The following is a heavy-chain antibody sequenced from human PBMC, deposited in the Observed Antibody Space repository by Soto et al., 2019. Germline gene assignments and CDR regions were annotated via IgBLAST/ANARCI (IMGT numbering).Heavy chain of an antibody. Sequence: ASVKVSCKASGYTFTSYGISWVRQAPGQGLEWMGWISAYNGNTNYAQKLQGRATMTTDTSTSTAYMELRSLRSDDTAVYYCARDCGGDCYPPLRQYFQHWGQGTLVTVSS. CDR2: ISAYNGNT. CDR1: GYTFTSYG. CDR3: ARDCGGDCYPPLRQYFQH. J-gene: IGHJ1*01. D-gene: IGHD2-21*02. V-gene: IGHV1-18*04.